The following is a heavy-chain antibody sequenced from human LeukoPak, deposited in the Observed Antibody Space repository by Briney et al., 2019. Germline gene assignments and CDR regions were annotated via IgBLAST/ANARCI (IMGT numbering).Heavy chain of an antibody. CDR3: TREKLYYYDTSGSDY. CDR2: IRSKTYGGTT. J-gene: IGHJ4*02. D-gene: IGHD3-22*01. Sequence: GGSLRLSCTASGFPFGDYTMSWFRQAPGKGLEWVGFIRSKTYGGTTEYAASVKGRFTMSRDDSKSIAYLQLNSLKTEDTAVYYCTREKLYYYDTSGSDYWGQGILVTVSS. CDR1: GFPFGDYT. V-gene: IGHV3-49*03.